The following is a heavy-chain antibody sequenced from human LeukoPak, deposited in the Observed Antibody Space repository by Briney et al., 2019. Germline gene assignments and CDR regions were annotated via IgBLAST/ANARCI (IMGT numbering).Heavy chain of an antibody. CDR1: RCTLSCNA. Sequence: GGSLRLYCAAYRCTLSCNAMGWVRQAPGKGLEWVSAISGSGGSTYYADSVKGRFTISRDNSKNTLYLQMNSLRAEDTAVYYFAKERLERESFHYWGEGTLVTVSS. D-gene: IGHD5-24*01. V-gene: IGHV3-23*01. CDR3: AKERLERESFHY. J-gene: IGHJ4*02. CDR2: ISGSGGST.